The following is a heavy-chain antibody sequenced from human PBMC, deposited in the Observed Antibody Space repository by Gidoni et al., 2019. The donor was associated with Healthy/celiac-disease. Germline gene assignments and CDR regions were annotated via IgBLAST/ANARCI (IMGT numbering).Heavy chain of an antibody. Sequence: ASGYTFTSYGISWVRQAPGQGLEWMGWISAYNGNTNYAQKLQGRVTMTTDTSTSTAYMALRSLRSDDTAVYYCARDPSLQVGSGSYYYYYYGMDVWGQGTTVTVSS. CDR2: ISAYNGNT. J-gene: IGHJ6*02. V-gene: IGHV1-18*01. CDR1: GYTFTSYG. CDR3: ARDPSLQVGSGSYYYYYYGMDV. D-gene: IGHD3-10*01.